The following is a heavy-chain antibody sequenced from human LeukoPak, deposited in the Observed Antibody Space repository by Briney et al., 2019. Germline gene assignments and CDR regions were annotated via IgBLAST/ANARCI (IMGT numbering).Heavy chain of an antibody. CDR3: ARAEHQQFDP. CDR1: GGSISSSSYY. D-gene: IGHD2-2*01. Sequence: SETLSLTCTVSGGSISSSSYYWGWIRQPPGKGLEWIGSIYYSGSTYYNPSLKSRVTISVDTSKNQFSLKLSSVTAADTAVYYCARAEHQQFDPWGQGALVTVSS. V-gene: IGHV4-39*07. J-gene: IGHJ5*02. CDR2: IYYSGST.